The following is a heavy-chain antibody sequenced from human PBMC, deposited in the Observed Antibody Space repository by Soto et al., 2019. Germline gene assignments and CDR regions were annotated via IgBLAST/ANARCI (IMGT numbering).Heavy chain of an antibody. Sequence: GGSLRLSCAASGFTFSSYAMHWVRQAPGKGLEWVAVISYDGSNKYYADSVKGRFTISRDNSKNTLYLQMNSLRAEDTAVYYCARDSAGDPYYYYYYMDVWGKGTTVTVSS. V-gene: IGHV3-30*04. J-gene: IGHJ6*03. D-gene: IGHD7-27*01. CDR1: GFTFSSYA. CDR2: ISYDGSNK. CDR3: ARDSAGDPYYYYYYMDV.